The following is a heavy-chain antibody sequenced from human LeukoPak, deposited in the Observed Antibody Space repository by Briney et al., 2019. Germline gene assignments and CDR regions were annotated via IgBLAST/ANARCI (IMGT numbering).Heavy chain of an antibody. D-gene: IGHD6-19*01. CDR2: IYYSGST. J-gene: IGHJ4*02. V-gene: IGHV4-59*08. CDR1: GGSISSYY. Sequence: SETLSLTCTVSGGSISSYYWSWIRQPPGKGLEWIGYIYYSGSTNYNPSLKSRVTISVDTSKNQFSLKLSSVTAADTAVYYCARRGESSGWNFDYWGQGTLVTVSS. CDR3: ARRGESSGWNFDY.